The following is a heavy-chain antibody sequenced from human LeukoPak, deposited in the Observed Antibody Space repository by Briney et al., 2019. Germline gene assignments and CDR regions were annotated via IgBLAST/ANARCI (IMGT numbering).Heavy chain of an antibody. V-gene: IGHV3-7*01. CDR3: ARGQQLVY. D-gene: IGHD6-13*01. J-gene: IGHJ4*02. Sequence: GGSLRLSCAASGFTFSSYWISWVRQAPGKGLEWVANIKQDGSQKYYVDSEKGRFTISRDNANNSLYLQMPTLRAEDTAVYYCARGQQLVYWGQGTLVTVSS. CDR2: IKQDGSQK. CDR1: GFTFSSYW.